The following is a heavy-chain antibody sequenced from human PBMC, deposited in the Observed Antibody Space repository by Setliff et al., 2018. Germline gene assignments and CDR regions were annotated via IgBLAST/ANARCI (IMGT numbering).Heavy chain of an antibody. CDR2: IRNDGSSQ. Sequence: GGSLRLSCVASGFSFSTYGMHWIRQAPGKGLEWVTFIRNDGSSQYYADSVQGRFTVSRDNSRNTLYLDMNSLRGEDTAVYYCARDKGVISLDYWGQETLVTVSS. CDR3: ARDKGVISLDY. V-gene: IGHV3-30*02. J-gene: IGHJ4*02. D-gene: IGHD3-10*01. CDR1: GFSFSTYG.